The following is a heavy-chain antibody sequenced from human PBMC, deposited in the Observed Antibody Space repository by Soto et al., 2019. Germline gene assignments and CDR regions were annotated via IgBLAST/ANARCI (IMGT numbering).Heavy chain of an antibody. Sequence: QLQLQESGPGLVKPSETLSLTCTVSGGSISSSSYYWGWIRQPPGKGLEWIGSIYYSGSTYYNPSLKSRVTISVDTSKHQFSLKLSSVTAADTAVYYCARNGYCSSTSCYHNWFDPWGQGALVTVSS. V-gene: IGHV4-39*01. CDR2: IYYSGST. CDR1: GGSISSSSYY. CDR3: ARNGYCSSTSCYHNWFDP. D-gene: IGHD2-2*01. J-gene: IGHJ5*02.